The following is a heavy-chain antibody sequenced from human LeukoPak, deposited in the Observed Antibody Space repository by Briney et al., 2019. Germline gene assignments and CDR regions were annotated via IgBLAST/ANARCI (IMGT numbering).Heavy chain of an antibody. D-gene: IGHD3-10*01. CDR3: ARVRFRVIYYFDY. J-gene: IGHJ4*02. CDR2: IYHSGST. V-gene: IGHV4-39*07. Sequence: PSETLSLTRTVSGGSISSSSYYWGWIRQPPGKGLEWIGSIYHSGSTYYNPSLKSRVTISVDTSKNQFSLKLSSVTAADTAVYYCARVRFRVIYYFDYWGQGTLVTVSS. CDR1: GGSISSSSYY.